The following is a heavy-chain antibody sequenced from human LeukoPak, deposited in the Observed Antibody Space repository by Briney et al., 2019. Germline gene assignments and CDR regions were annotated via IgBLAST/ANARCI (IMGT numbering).Heavy chain of an antibody. J-gene: IGHJ4*02. CDR2: LYYSGST. V-gene: IGHV4-39*07. Sequence: SETLSLTCTVSGGSITSSSYYWGWIRQPPGKGLEWSGSLYYSGSTYYNPSLKSRVTISVDTSKNQFSLKLSSVTAADTAVYYCARYSVDYGPWFPEFWGQGTLVTVSS. CDR3: ARYSVDYGPWFPEF. CDR1: GGSITSSSYY. D-gene: IGHD1-26*01.